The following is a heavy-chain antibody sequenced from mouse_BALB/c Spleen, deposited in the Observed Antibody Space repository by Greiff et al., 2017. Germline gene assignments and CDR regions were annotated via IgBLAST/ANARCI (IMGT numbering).Heavy chain of an antibody. CDR3: ARSVTTVVHFDY. D-gene: IGHD1-1*01. Sequence: QVQLQQPGAELVKPGASVKLSCKASGYTFTSYWMHWVKQRPGQGLEWIGEINPSNGRTNYNENFKSKATLTVDKSSSTAYMQLSSLTSEDSAVYYCARSVTTVVHFDYWGQGTTLTVSS. CDR1: GYTFTSYW. V-gene: IGHV1S81*02. J-gene: IGHJ2*01. CDR2: INPSNGRT.